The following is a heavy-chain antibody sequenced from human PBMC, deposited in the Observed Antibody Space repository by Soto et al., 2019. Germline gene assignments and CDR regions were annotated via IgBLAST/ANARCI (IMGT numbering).Heavy chain of an antibody. J-gene: IGHJ4*02. V-gene: IGHV3-33*01. CDR3: AGGTGDWGISDY. CDR2: IWSDGSRQ. Sequence: QVQLVESGGGVIQPGRSLRLSCATSGFAFNNYGMHWVRQAPGKGLEWVAVIWSDGSRQYYVDSVKGRFTISRDNSNNTLYLQMNSLRVDDAAVYYCAGGTGDWGISDYWGQGTLVTVSS. D-gene: IGHD3-10*01. CDR1: GFAFNNYG.